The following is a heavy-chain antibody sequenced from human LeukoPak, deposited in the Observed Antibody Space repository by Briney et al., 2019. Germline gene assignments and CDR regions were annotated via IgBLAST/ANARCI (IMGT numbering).Heavy chain of an antibody. D-gene: IGHD3-22*01. CDR1: GFSFSNYN. CDR2: ISYSSRTT. Sequence: GGSLRLSCSASGFSFSNYNMNWVCQAPGKGLEWISYISYSSRTTHYADSLKGRFTISRDNAANSLYLQMNSLRAEDTAVYYCARGQVYYDSSGYHFDYWGQGTLVTVSS. J-gene: IGHJ4*02. V-gene: IGHV3-48*01. CDR3: ARGQVYYDSSGYHFDY.